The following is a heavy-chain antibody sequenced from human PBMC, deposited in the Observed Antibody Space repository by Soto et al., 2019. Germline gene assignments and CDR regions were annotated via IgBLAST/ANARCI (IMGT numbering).Heavy chain of an antibody. D-gene: IGHD5-18*01. Sequence: SETLSLTCTVSGGSIRSGGYYWSWVRQNPRKGLEWIGNIYYSGNTYYNPSLKSRLTISVDTSKNQFSLNLSSVIAADTAVYYCARDRLMATAGTARHYFGLDVWGQGTTVTVSS. CDR2: IYYSGNT. V-gene: IGHV4-31*03. CDR1: GGSIRSGGYY. J-gene: IGHJ6*02. CDR3: ARDRLMATAGTARHYFGLDV.